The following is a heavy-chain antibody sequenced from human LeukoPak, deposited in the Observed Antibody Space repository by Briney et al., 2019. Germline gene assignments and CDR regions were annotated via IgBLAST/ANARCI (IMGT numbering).Heavy chain of an antibody. CDR3: ARVPVSYYGMDV. Sequence: GASVKVSCKTSGYTFTGYYMHWVRQAPGQGLEWMGWINPNSGGTNYAQKFQGRVTMTRDTSISTAYMELSRLRSDDTAVYYCARVPVSYYGMDVWGQGTTVTVSS. CDR1: GYTFTGYY. D-gene: IGHD1-14*01. V-gene: IGHV1-2*02. CDR2: INPNSGGT. J-gene: IGHJ6*02.